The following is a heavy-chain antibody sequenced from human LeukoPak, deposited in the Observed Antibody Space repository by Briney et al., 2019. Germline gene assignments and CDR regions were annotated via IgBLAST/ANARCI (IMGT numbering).Heavy chain of an antibody. D-gene: IGHD1-26*01. Sequence: SETLSLTCSVSGGSISGYYWSWIRQPPGKGLEWIGYIYYSGSTNYNPSLKSRVTISVDTSKNQFSLKLSSVTAADTAVYYCARGREWEPKVFDYWGQGTLVTVSS. CDR2: IYYSGST. CDR3: ARGREWEPKVFDY. J-gene: IGHJ4*02. V-gene: IGHV4-59*01. CDR1: GGSISGYY.